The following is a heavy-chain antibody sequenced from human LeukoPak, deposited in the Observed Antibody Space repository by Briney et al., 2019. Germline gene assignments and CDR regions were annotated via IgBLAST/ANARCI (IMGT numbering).Heavy chain of an antibody. V-gene: IGHV3-7*01. J-gene: IGHJ4*02. CDR1: GFSFSNYW. D-gene: IGHD2-2*02. CDR3: ARGVLPGAIEWSLDY. Sequence: GGSLRLSCAASGFSFSNYWMSWVRQAPGKGLEWVANIKQDGSEKFYVGSVRGRFTISRDNAKNSLYLQMNSLRAEDTAVYYCARGVLPGAIEWSLDYWGQGTLVTVSS. CDR2: IKQDGSEK.